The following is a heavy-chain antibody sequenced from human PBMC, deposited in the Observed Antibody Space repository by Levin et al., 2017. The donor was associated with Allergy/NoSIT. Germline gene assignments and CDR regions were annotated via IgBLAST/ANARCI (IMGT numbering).Heavy chain of an antibody. CDR1: GFTFSSYA. Sequence: LSLTCAASGFTFSSYAMNWVRQAPGKGLEWVAVISDDGSNKYYADSVKGRFTMSRDNSKNTLDLQLNSLRPEDTALYYCARLAVAGPDYYYGMDVWGQGTTVTVSS. D-gene: IGHD6-19*01. V-gene: IGHV3-30-3*01. CDR2: ISDDGSNK. J-gene: IGHJ6*02. CDR3: ARLAVAGPDYYYGMDV.